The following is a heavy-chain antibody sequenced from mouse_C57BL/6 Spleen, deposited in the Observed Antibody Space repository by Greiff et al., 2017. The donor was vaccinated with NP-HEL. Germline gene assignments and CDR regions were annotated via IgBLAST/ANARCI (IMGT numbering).Heavy chain of an antibody. D-gene: IGHD2-4*01. J-gene: IGHJ3*01. CDR1: GFTFSDYG. CDR2: ISSGSSTI. V-gene: IGHV5-17*01. Sequence: EVMLVESGGGLVKPGGSLKLSCAASGFTFSDYGMHWVRQAPEKGLEWVAYISSGSSTIYYADTVKGRFTISRDNAKNTLFLQMTSLRSEDTAMYYCARPSDYDYDGTWFAYWGQGTLVTVSA. CDR3: ARPSDYDYDGTWFAY.